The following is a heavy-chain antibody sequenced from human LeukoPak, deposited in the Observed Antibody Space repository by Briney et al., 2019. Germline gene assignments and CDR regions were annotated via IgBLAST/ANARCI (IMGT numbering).Heavy chain of an antibody. CDR3: AKAGPTGRYNGYCSSTSCYLDNVYYYGMDV. CDR2: ISGSGGST. J-gene: IGHJ6*02. Sequence: GGSLRLSCAASGFTFSSYAMSWVRQAPGKGLEWVSAISGSGGSTYYADSVKGRFTISRDNSKNTLYLQMNSLRAEDTAVYYCAKAGPTGRYNGYCSSTSCYLDNVYYYGMDVWGQGTTVAVSS. V-gene: IGHV3-23*01. D-gene: IGHD2-2*01. CDR1: GFTFSSYA.